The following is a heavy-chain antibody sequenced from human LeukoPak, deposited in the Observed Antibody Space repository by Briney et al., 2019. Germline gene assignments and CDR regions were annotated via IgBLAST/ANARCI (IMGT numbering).Heavy chain of an antibody. CDR1: SDSISSYY. J-gene: IGHJ4*02. CDR3: AGADIVATIALGY. Sequence: SETLSLTCTVSSDSISSYYWSWIRQPPGKGLEWIGFIYYSGSTNYNPSLKSRVTISVDTSKNQFSLKLSSVTAADTAVYYCAGADIVATIALGYWGQGTLVTVSS. CDR2: IYYSGST. D-gene: IGHD5-12*01. V-gene: IGHV4-59*08.